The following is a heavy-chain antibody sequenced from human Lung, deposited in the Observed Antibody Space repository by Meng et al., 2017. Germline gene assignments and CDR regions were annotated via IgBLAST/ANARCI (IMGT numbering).Heavy chain of an antibody. Sequence: QVQLPEPGPGLDKPSGTLSLTCAVSGGSISSDNWWSWVRQPPGKGLEWIGEIYHSGSTNYNPSLKSRITISVDKPKNQFSLTLSSVTAADTAVYYCTKNDFYCLGYWGQGTLVTVSS. J-gene: IGHJ4*02. CDR1: GGSISSDNW. CDR2: IYHSGST. CDR3: TKNDFYCLGY. V-gene: IGHV4-4*02. D-gene: IGHD2-21*01.